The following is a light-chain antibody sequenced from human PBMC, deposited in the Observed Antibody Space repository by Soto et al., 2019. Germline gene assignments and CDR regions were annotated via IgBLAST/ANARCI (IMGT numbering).Light chain of an antibody. V-gene: IGKV3-20*01. J-gene: IGKJ1*01. CDR2: GAS. Sequence: EIVLTQSPGTLSLSPGERATLSCRASRGVTRSLAWFQQKAGQAPRLLIYGASTRATGIPDRFSGSGSGTDITLILSRVEPEDCAVYYCLQHGTSPYTFGQGTKVDIK. CDR3: LQHGTSPYT. CDR1: RGVTRS.